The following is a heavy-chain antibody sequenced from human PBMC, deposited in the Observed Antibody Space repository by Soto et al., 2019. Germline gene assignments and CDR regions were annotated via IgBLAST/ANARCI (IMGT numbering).Heavy chain of an antibody. J-gene: IGHJ5*02. CDR2: INNFGDT. CDR3: SRRAPEGFDP. CDR1: GGSLSSSPYF. V-gene: IGHV4-39*01. Sequence: QLQLQESGPGLVKASETLSLTCTVSGGSLSSSPYFWGWIRRPPGQGLEFIGSINNFGDTYYNPSLESRVTLSVDTSKNQFSLRVTSGAATDTGLYYCSRRAPEGFDPWGQGTLVTVSS.